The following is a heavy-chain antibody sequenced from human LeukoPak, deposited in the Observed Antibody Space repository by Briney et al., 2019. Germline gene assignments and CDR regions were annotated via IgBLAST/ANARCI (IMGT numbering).Heavy chain of an antibody. D-gene: IGHD2-15*01. V-gene: IGHV4-30-4*01. Sequence: PSQTLSLTCTVSGGSISSGDYYWSWIRQPPGKGLEWIGYIYYSGSTYYNPSLKSRVTISVDTPKNQFSLKLSSVTAADTAVYYCARGIGGDWFDPWGQGTLVTVSS. CDR2: IYYSGST. CDR3: ARGIGGDWFDP. CDR1: GGSISSGDYY. J-gene: IGHJ5*02.